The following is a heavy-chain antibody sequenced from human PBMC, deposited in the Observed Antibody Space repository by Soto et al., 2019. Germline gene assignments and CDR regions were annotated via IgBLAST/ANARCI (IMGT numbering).Heavy chain of an antibody. CDR1: GASMNSYH. CDR2: IHSSGST. CDR3: ARDQGGAAAGSTWFDP. D-gene: IGHD6-13*01. Sequence: SETLSLTCTVSGASMNSYHWSWIRQPAGKGLEWIGHIHSSGSTNYNPSLKSRVTMSVDTSKNQFSRRLISLTAADTDVYYCARDQGGAAAGSTWFDPWGQGSLVTVS. V-gene: IGHV4-4*07. J-gene: IGHJ5*02.